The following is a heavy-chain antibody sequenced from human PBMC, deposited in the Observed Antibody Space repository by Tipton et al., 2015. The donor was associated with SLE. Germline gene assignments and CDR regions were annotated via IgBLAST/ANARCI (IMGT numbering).Heavy chain of an antibody. V-gene: IGHV4-4*08. J-gene: IGHJ4*02. CDR2: IYTGGDT. D-gene: IGHD3-10*01. CDR1: GASVTSHY. Sequence: TLSLTCTVSGASVTSHYWSWIRQPPGKGLEWIGYIYTGGDTRNNPSLKSRVAMSMDTSKNQFSLNLRSVTAADTAVYYCARLSPLWFGEYNDYWGQGTLVTVTS. CDR3: ARLSPLWFGEYNDY.